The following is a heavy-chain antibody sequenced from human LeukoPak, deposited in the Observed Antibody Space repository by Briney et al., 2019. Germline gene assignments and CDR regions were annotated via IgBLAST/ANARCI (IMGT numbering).Heavy chain of an antibody. Sequence: GGSLRLSCATSGFTFVDYGLSWVRRATGKGLEWLCAINYNGAITDYADSVKGRFTISRDNAKNSLYLRMDSLRAEDTALYYCARDRLGPSFSVSHFDLWGQGTLVTVSS. CDR2: INYNGAIT. CDR1: GFTFVDYG. J-gene: IGHJ4*02. CDR3: ARDRLGPSFSVSHFDL. D-gene: IGHD3-3*02. V-gene: IGHV3-20*04.